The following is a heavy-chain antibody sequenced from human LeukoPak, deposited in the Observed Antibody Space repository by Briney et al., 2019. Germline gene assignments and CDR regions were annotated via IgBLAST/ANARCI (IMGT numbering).Heavy chain of an antibody. CDR3: ANHCGDSLYYFDY. D-gene: IGHD4-17*01. V-gene: IGHV3-23*01. J-gene: IGHJ4*02. CDR1: GFTFSGYA. Sequence: GGSLRLSCAASGFTFSGYAMSWVRQAPGKGLEWVSTISGSAGSTYYADSVKGRFTISTDNSKNTLYLQMNSLRAEDTAVYYCANHCGDSLYYFDYWGQGTLVTVSS. CDR2: ISGSAGST.